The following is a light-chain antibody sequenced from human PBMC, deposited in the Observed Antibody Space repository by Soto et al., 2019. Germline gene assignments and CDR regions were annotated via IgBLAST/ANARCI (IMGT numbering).Light chain of an antibody. J-gene: IGLJ3*02. V-gene: IGLV2-23*01. CDR2: EGN. CDR1: SSDVGSYNL. CDR3: CSFATSGTWV. Sequence: QAVVTQPASVSGSPGQSITISCTGTSSDVGSYNLVSWYQQHPGKAPKLMISEGNKRPSGISNRFSGSKSGNTASLTISGLQAEDEADYYCCSFATSGTWVFGGRTKLTVL.